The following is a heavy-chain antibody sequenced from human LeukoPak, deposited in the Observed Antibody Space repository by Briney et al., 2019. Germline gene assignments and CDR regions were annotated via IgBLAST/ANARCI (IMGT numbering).Heavy chain of an antibody. CDR1: GYSFTTYW. D-gene: IGHD3-9*01. Sequence: PGESLKISCKGSGYSFTTYWIGWVRQMPGKGLEWMGIIYPGDSDTRYSPSFQGQVTISADKSISTAYLQWSSLKASDTAIYYCARRGDPRYFDSLSDAFDIWGQGTMVTVSS. J-gene: IGHJ3*02. CDR3: ARRGDPRYFDSLSDAFDI. CDR2: IYPGDSDT. V-gene: IGHV5-51*03.